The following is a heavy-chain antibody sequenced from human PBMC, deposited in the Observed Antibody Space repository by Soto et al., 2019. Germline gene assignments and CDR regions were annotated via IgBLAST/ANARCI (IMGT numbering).Heavy chain of an antibody. CDR3: AKHAAAVDTDTFSH. Sequence: PSETLSLTCTVSRVSISSYYWSWIRQPPGKGLEWIGLIHYSGYANYNPSLKSRVSISVDTSENQFSLKLNSVTAADTATYSCAKHAAAVDTDTFSHWGQGTPVTVS. CDR1: RVSISSYY. CDR2: IHYSGYA. D-gene: IGHD5-18*01. J-gene: IGHJ4*02. V-gene: IGHV4-59*08.